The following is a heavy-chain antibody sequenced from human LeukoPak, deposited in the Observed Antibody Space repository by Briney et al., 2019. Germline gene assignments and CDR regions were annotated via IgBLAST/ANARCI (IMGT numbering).Heavy chain of an antibody. CDR2: INHSGST. CDR3: ARIRTGYSYGHNFDY. Sequence: SETPSLTCAVYGGSFSGYYWSWIRQPPGKGLEWIGEINHSGSTNYNPSLKSRVTISVDTSKNQFSLKLSSVTAADTAVYYCARIRTGYSYGHNFDYWGQGTLVTVSS. V-gene: IGHV4-34*01. CDR1: GGSFSGYY. D-gene: IGHD5-18*01. J-gene: IGHJ4*02.